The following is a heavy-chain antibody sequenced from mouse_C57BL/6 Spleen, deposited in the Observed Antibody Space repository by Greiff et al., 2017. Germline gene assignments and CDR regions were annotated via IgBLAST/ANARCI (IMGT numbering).Heavy chain of an antibody. V-gene: IGHV1-15*01. J-gene: IGHJ2*01. D-gene: IGHD2-1*01. CDR2: IDPETGGT. Sequence: FQLQQSGAELVRPGASVTLSCKASGYTFTDYEMHWVKQTPVHGLEWIGAIDPETGGTAYNQKFKGKAILTADKSSSTAYMELRSLTSEDSAVYYCTRGLLSNYWGQGTTLTVSS. CDR3: TRGLLSNY. CDR1: GYTFTDYE.